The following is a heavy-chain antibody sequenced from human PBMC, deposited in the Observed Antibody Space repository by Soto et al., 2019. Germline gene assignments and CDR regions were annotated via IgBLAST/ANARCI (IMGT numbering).Heavy chain of an antibody. CDR2: MNPNSGNT. CDR1: AYTFTSYD. J-gene: IGHJ6*02. V-gene: IGHV1-8*01. D-gene: IGHD3-3*01. Sequence: XSLKVSCKASAYTFTSYDINWVRQATGQGLEWMGWMNPNSGNTGYARKFQGRVTMTRNTSISTAYMELSSLRSEDTAVYYCARGSGSDYYYYYYGMDVWGQGTTVTASS. CDR3: ARGSGSDYYYYYYGMDV.